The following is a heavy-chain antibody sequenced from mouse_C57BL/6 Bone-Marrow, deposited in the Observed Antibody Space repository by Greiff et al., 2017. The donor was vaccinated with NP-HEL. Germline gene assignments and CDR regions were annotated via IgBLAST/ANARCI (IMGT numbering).Heavy chain of an antibody. Sequence: QVHVKQSGAELARPGASVKLSCKASGYTFTSYGISWVKQRTGQGLEWIGEIYPRSGNTYYNEKFKGKATLTADKSSSTAYMELRSLTSEDSAVYFCARGGTAQARIYYYAMDYWGQGTSVTVSS. J-gene: IGHJ4*01. CDR3: ARGGTAQARIYYYAMDY. V-gene: IGHV1-81*01. CDR2: IYPRSGNT. CDR1: GYTFTSYG. D-gene: IGHD3-2*02.